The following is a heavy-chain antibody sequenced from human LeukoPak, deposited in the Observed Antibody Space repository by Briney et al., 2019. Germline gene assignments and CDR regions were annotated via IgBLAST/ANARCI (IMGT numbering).Heavy chain of an antibody. Sequence: SVKVSCKASGGTFSSYAISWVRQAPGQGLEWMGGIIPIFGTANYAQKFQGRVTITADESTSTAYMELSSLRSEDTAVYYCAREMLDNHWFDPWGQGTLVTVSS. D-gene: IGHD3-10*02. CDR1: GGTFSSYA. V-gene: IGHV1-69*01. CDR3: AREMLDNHWFDP. J-gene: IGHJ5*02. CDR2: IIPIFGTA.